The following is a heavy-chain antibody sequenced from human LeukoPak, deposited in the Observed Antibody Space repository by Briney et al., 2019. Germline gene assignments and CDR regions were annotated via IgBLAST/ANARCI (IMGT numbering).Heavy chain of an antibody. J-gene: IGHJ3*02. D-gene: IGHD2-21*02. V-gene: IGHV1-69*05. CDR2: IIPIFGTA. CDR3: ARAMVVVVTAAFDI. Sequence: SVKVSCKASGYTFTSYGISWVRQAPGQGLEWMGGIIPIFGTANYAQKFQGRVTTTTDESTSTAYMELSSLRSEDTAVYYCARAMVVVVTAAFDIWGQGTMVTVSS. CDR1: GYTFTSYG.